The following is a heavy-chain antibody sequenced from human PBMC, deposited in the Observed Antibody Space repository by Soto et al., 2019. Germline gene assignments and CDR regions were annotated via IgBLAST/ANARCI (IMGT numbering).Heavy chain of an antibody. CDR2: INAGNGNT. J-gene: IGHJ6*02. V-gene: IGHV1-3*01. CDR3: ASSYYGSGNPKDYYYGMDV. Sequence: ASVKVSCKASGYSFPIYAIHWVRQAPGQRLEWMGWINAGNGNTKYSQKFQGRVTITRDTSASTAYMELSSLRSEDTAVYYCASSYYGSGNPKDYYYGMDVWGQGTTVTVSS. CDR1: GYSFPIYA. D-gene: IGHD3-10*01.